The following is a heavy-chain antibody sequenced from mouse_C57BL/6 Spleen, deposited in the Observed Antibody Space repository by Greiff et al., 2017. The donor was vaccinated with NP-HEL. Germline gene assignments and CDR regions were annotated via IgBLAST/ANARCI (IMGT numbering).Heavy chain of an antibody. V-gene: IGHV1-61*01. CDR3: ARRCYYVYYYAMDY. J-gene: IGHJ4*01. Sequence: VQLQQPGAELVRPGSSVKLSCKASGYTFTSYWMDWVKQRPGQGLEWIGNIYPSDSETHYNQKFKDKATLTVDKSSSTAYMQLSSLTSEDSAVYYCARRCYYVYYYAMDYWGQGTSVTVSS. CDR2: IYPSDSET. CDR1: GYTFTSYW. D-gene: IGHD1-1*01.